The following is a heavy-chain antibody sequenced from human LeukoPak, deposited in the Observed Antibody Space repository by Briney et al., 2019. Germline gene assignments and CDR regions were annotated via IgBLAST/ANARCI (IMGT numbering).Heavy chain of an antibody. CDR3: ARIAVVVPTGIVGSYFNYMDV. V-gene: IGHV1-18*01. CDR2: ISVYNGHT. J-gene: IGHJ6*03. CDR1: GYSFPSYG. Sequence: ASVKVSCKASGYSFPSYGITWVRQAPGQGLEWMGRISVYNGHTTYAQNFQGRVTMTTETSTSTAYLEVRSLRSDDTARYYCARIAVVVPTGIVGSYFNYMDVWGEGTTVTVSS. D-gene: IGHD2-2*01.